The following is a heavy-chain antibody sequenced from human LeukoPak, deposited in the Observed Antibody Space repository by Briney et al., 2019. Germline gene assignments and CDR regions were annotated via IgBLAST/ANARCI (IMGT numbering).Heavy chain of an antibody. CDR1: GFTFSSYG. J-gene: IGHJ4*02. V-gene: IGHV3-30*18. CDR3: AKYQMALFDY. D-gene: IGHD5-24*01. CDR2: ISYDGSNK. Sequence: GRSLRLSCAASGFTFSSYGMHWVRQAPGKGLEWVAVISYDGSNKYYADSVKGRFTISRDNSKNTLYLQMNSLRAEDTAVYYCAKYQMALFDYWGQGTLVTVSS.